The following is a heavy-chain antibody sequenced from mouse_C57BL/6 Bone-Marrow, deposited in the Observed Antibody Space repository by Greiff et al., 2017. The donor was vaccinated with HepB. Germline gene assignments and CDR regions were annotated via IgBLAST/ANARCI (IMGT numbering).Heavy chain of an antibody. CDR2: ISSGGDYI. CDR1: GFTFSSYA. V-gene: IGHV5-9-1*02. J-gene: IGHJ1*03. Sequence: EVHLVESGEGLVKPGGSLKLSCAASGFTFSSYAMSWVRQTPEKRLEWVAYISSGGDYIYYADTVKGRFTISRDNARNTLYLQMSSLKSEDTAMYYCTREEDIYYDYVWYFDVWGTGTTVTVSS. CDR3: TREEDIYYDYVWYFDV. D-gene: IGHD2-4*01.